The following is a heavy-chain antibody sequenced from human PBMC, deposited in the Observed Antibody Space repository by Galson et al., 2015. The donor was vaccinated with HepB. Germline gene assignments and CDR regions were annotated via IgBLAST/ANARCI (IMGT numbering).Heavy chain of an antibody. CDR1: GFTFSSYG. D-gene: IGHD2-2*01. CDR2: ISYDGSNK. V-gene: IGHV3-30*18. Sequence: SLRLSCAASGFTFSSYGMHWVRQAPGKGLEWVAVISYDGSNKYYADSVKGRFTISRDNSKNTLYLQMNSLRAEDTAVYYCAKDQAVVVPAATDFHYSGQGTLVTVSS. J-gene: IGHJ4*02. CDR3: AKDQAVVVPAATDFHY.